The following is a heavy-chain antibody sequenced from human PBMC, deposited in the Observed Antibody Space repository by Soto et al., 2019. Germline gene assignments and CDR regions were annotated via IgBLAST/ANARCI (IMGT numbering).Heavy chain of an antibody. J-gene: IGHJ5*02. CDR2: FSGTGGYT. CDR3: ARGQRALITYGPFDP. V-gene: IGHV3-23*01. D-gene: IGHD4-17*01. Sequence: GGSLRPSCAASGLTLSNYSMSWVRQAPGKVLEWVSTFSGTGGYTYYADSVKGRFTISRDDSKNTLFLHMNSPRAADTAVYYCARGQRALITYGPFDPWGQGT. CDR1: GLTLSNYS.